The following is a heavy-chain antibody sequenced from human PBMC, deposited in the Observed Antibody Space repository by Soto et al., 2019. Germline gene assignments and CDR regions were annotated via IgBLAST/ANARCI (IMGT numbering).Heavy chain of an antibody. Sequence: QVQLVESGGGVVQPGRSRRLSCAASGFTFSAFGMHWVRQAPGKGLEWAAVISDDGRSKHYADSVKGRFTICRDNSENIQYTPMDRLRGEETAIYYGVKTITLSAIPSYWGDSTGRGALIDSWGQGTLVTVS. CDR2: ISDDGRSK. J-gene: IGHJ4*02. CDR3: VKTITLSAIPSYWGDSTGRGALIDS. CDR1: GFTFSAFG. D-gene: IGHD2-21*01. V-gene: IGHV3-30*03.